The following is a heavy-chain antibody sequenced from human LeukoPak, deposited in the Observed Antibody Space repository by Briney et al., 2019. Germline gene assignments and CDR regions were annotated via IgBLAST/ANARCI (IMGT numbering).Heavy chain of an antibody. Sequence: ASVKVSCKASGYAFTSYDINWVRQATGQGLEWMGWMNPNSGNTGYAQKFQGRVTMTRTTSISTAYMELSSLRSEDTAVYYCGSSSSWYFPFDPWGQGTLVTVSS. CDR1: GYAFTSYD. D-gene: IGHD6-13*01. J-gene: IGHJ5*02. V-gene: IGHV1-8*01. CDR2: MNPNSGNT. CDR3: GSSSSWYFPFDP.